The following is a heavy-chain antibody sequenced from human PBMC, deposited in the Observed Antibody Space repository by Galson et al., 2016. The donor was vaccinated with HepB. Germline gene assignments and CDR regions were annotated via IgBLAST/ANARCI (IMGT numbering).Heavy chain of an antibody. D-gene: IGHD2/OR15-2a*01. CDR3: ARDRTPFNYNTTDSFDL. CDR2: ISRHTGNT. J-gene: IGHJ3*01. Sequence: SVKVSCKASGYPFSNYGISWLRLQQAPGQGLEWLGWISRHTGNTRYAQGYQGRLTLTTDTAAGTAYMDLRSLRPDDTALYFCARDRTPFNYNTTDSFDLWGQGTLLTVAS. CDR1: GYPFSNYG. V-gene: IGHV1-18*04.